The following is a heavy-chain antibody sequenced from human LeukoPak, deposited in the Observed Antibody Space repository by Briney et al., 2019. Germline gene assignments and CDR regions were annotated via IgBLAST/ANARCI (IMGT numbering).Heavy chain of an antibody. V-gene: IGHV3-23*01. CDR1: GFTFSSFD. Sequence: GGSLRLSCAASGFTFSSFDMIWVRQAPGKGLEWVSAIRSSGGNTYYADSVKGRFTISRDISRNTLYLQMNSLRAEDTAVYYCARDLRDYSNRYNWFDPWGQGTLVTVSS. CDR3: ARDLRDYSNRYNWFDP. D-gene: IGHD4-11*01. J-gene: IGHJ5*02. CDR2: IRSSGGNT.